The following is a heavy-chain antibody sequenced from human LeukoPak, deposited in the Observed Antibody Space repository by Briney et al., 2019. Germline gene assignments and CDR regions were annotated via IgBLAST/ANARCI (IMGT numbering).Heavy chain of an antibody. D-gene: IGHD4-17*01. J-gene: IGHJ4*02. Sequence: ASVKVSCKASGCTFSNYVLTWVRQAPGQGLEWMGRISTYTGNSNYAQKFQDRVTMTSDTSTGTAYMELRNLSSDDTAVYYCARTMTTLTTHGELDFWGQGTLVTVSS. CDR3: ARTMTTLTTHGELDF. CDR1: GCTFSNYV. CDR2: ISTYTGNS. V-gene: IGHV1-18*01.